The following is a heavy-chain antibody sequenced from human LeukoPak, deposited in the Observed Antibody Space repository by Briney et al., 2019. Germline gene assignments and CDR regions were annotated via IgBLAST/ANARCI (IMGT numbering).Heavy chain of an antibody. CDR1: GFNFNNYA. CDR2: ITVPTDTS. Sequence: GGSLRLSCAASGFNFNNYAMSWVPQTPGKGLEWLSAITVPTDTSYSAASVKGRFIFSSDYSKTMVHLQMNLRRAHTTAVYYCAKGAEIDHWGQGTLVTVSS. V-gene: IGHV3-23*01. CDR3: AKGAEIDH. J-gene: IGHJ4*02.